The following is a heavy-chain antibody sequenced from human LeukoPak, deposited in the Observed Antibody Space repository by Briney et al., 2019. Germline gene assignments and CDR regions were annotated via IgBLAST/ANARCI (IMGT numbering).Heavy chain of an antibody. CDR2: IKSKANSNST. Sequence: PGGSLRLSCAASGFTFSGSAMHWVRQAPGKGLEWIGRIKSKANSNSTAYAASGKGRFTISRDDSTNTAYLQMNSLNTEDTAVYYCTRGFVDYWGQGTXVTVS. CDR1: GFTFSGSA. CDR3: TRGFVDY. D-gene: IGHD3-3*01. V-gene: IGHV3-73*01. J-gene: IGHJ4*02.